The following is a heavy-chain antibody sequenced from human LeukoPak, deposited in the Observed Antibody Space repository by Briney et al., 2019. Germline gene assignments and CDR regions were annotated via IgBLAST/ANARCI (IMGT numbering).Heavy chain of an antibody. J-gene: IGHJ4*02. CDR2: ISSSSSYI. CDR1: GFTLSSYS. V-gene: IGHV3-21*01. CDR3: ARVNRYYYGSGTDYFDY. Sequence: GGSLRLPCAASGFTLSSYSMNWVRQAPGKGLEWVSSISSSSSYIYYADSVKVRFTISRDNAKNSLYLQMNSLRAEDTAVYYCARVNRYYYGSGTDYFDYWGQGTLVTVSS. D-gene: IGHD3-10*01.